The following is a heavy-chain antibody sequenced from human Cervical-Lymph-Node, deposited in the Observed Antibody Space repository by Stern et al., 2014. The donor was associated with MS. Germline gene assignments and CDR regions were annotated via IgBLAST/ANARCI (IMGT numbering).Heavy chain of an antibody. J-gene: IGHJ5*02. CDR1: GGSISSGDDY. CDR3: ARNSSGQKWFDP. V-gene: IGHV4-31*03. CDR2: VYYSGRT. Sequence: VQLVESGPGLVKPSQTLSLTCNVSGGSISSGDDYWSWLRPLPGKGLEWIGSVYYSGRTYYNPFLMSRVTISVDTAKNPFSLQWRSVTVADTAVYYCARNSSGQKWFDPWGQGTLVIVSS. D-gene: IGHD6-19*01.